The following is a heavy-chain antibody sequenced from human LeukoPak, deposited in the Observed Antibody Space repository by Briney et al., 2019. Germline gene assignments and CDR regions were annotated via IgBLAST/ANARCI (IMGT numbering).Heavy chain of an antibody. Sequence: GSSVKVSCKASGGTFSSYAISWVRQTPGQGLEWMGGIIPIFGTANYAQKFQGRVTITAGESTSTAYMELSSLRSEDTAVYYCARVKVDYYDSSGYFVYWGQGTLVTVSS. CDR2: IIPIFGTA. CDR3: ARVKVDYYDSSGYFVY. V-gene: IGHV1-69*01. J-gene: IGHJ4*02. CDR1: GGTFSSYA. D-gene: IGHD3-22*01.